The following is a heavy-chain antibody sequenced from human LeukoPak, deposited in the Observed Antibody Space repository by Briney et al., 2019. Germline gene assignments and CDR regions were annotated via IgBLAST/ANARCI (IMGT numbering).Heavy chain of an antibody. D-gene: IGHD5-24*01. CDR1: GGSISSGSYY. J-gene: IGHJ6*03. V-gene: IGHV4-61*02. CDR2: IYTSGST. CDR3: ARVVSRIEMATIPCYYYYYMDV. Sequence: SQTLSLTCTVSGGSISSGSYYWSWIRQPAGKGLEWIGRIYTSGSTNYNPSLKSRVTISVDTSKNQFSLKLSSVTAADTAVYYCARVVSRIEMATIPCYYYYYMDVWGKGTTVTISS.